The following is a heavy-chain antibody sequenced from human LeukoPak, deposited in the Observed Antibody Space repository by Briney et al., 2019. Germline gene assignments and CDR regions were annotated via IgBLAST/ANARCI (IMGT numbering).Heavy chain of an antibody. J-gene: IGHJ6*02. Sequence: GRSLRLSCAASGFTFSSYGVHWVRQAPGKGLEWVAVISYDGSNKYYADSVKGRFTISRDNSKNTLYLQMNSLRAEDTAVYYCVRGSGYLYYYYYGMDVWGQGTTVTVSS. V-gene: IGHV3-30*03. CDR1: GFTFSSYG. CDR2: ISYDGSNK. D-gene: IGHD3-3*01. CDR3: VRGSGYLYYYYYGMDV.